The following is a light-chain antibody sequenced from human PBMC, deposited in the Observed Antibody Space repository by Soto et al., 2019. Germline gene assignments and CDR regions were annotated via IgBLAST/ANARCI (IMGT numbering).Light chain of an antibody. CDR2: QDS. CDR3: QAWDSSTVV. V-gene: IGLV3-1*01. Sequence: SYELTQPPSVSVSPGQTASITCSGDKLGDKYVCCYQQKPGQSPVLVIYQDSGRPSGIPERFSGSNSGNTATLIISETQAMDEADYYCQAWDSSTVVFGTGTKFTVL. J-gene: IGLJ1*01. CDR1: KLGDKY.